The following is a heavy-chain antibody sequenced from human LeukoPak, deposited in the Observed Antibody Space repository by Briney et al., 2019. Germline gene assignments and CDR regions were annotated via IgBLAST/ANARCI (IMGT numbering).Heavy chain of an antibody. CDR2: IYTSGST. CDR3: ARDLYDFWSGYYLDY. J-gene: IGHJ4*02. CDR1: GGSISSGSYC. D-gene: IGHD3-3*01. V-gene: IGHV4-61*02. Sequence: SQTLSLTCTVSGGSISSGSYCWSWIRQPAGKGLEWIGRIYTSGSTNYNPSLKSRVTISVDTSKNQFSLKLSSVTAADTAVYYCARDLYDFWSGYYLDYWGQGTLVTVSS.